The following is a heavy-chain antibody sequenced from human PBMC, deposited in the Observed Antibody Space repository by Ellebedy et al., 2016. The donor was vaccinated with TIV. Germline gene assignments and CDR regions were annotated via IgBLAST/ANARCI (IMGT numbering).Heavy chain of an antibody. Sequence: SETLSLTXAISGDSVSSNSAAWNWIRQSPSRGLEWLGRTYYRSKWYNDYAVSVKSRITINPDTSKNQFSLQLNSVTPEDTAVYYCARVGVYYDSSGYYYPWGQGTLVTVSS. CDR2: TYYRSKWYN. J-gene: IGHJ5*02. D-gene: IGHD3-22*01. CDR3: ARVGVYYDSSGYYYP. CDR1: GDSVSSNSAA. V-gene: IGHV6-1*01.